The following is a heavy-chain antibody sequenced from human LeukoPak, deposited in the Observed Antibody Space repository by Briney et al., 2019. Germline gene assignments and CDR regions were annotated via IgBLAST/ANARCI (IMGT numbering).Heavy chain of an antibody. D-gene: IGHD2-15*01. CDR1: GYTFTSYG. CDR3: ARGDGYCSGGSCYGVYYGMDV. Sequence: ASVKVSCKASGYTFTSYGISWVRQAPGQGLEWMGGIIPIFGTANYAQKFQGRVTITADESTSTAYMELSSLRSEDTAVYYCARGDGYCSGGSCYGVYYGMDVWGQGTTVTVSS. CDR2: IIPIFGTA. J-gene: IGHJ6*02. V-gene: IGHV1-69*13.